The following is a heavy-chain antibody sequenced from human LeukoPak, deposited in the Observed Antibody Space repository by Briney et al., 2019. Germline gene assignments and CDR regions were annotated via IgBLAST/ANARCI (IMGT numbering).Heavy chain of an antibody. CDR3: ARRTNRSTYKSYGAQRVYFDY. Sequence: PSETLSLTCTVSGASINSYYWSWIRQPAGKGLEWIGRIYASGSTNYNPSLKSRVTISVDTSKNQFSLKLSSVTAADTAVYYCARRTNRSTYKSYGAQRVYFDYWGQGTLVTVSS. CDR1: GASINSYY. CDR2: IYASGST. J-gene: IGHJ4*02. D-gene: IGHD1-26*01. V-gene: IGHV4-4*07.